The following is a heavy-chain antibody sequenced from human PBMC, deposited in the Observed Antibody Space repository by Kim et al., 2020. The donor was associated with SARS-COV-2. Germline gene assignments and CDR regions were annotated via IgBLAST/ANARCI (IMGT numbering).Heavy chain of an antibody. CDR3: ARHPNIVVVPAARTKQPTGGYYYGMDV. Sequence: GESLKISCKGSGYSFTSYWIGWVRQMPGKGLEWMGIIYPGDSDTRYSPSFQGQVTISADKSISTAYLQWSSLKASDTAMYYCARHPNIVVVPAARTKQPTGGYYYGMDVWGQGTTVTVSS. J-gene: IGHJ6*02. CDR2: IYPGDSDT. D-gene: IGHD2-2*01. CDR1: GYSFTSYW. V-gene: IGHV5-51*01.